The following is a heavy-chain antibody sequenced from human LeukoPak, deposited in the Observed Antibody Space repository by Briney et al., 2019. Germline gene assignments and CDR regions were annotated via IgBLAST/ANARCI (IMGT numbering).Heavy chain of an antibody. Sequence: SETLSLTCAVYGGSFSGYYWSWIRQPPGKGLEWIGYIYYSGSTNYNPSLKSRVTISVDTSKNQFSLKLSSVTAADTAVYYCARDGGPTAFDIWGQGTMVTVSS. CDR2: IYYSGST. J-gene: IGHJ3*02. CDR1: GGSFSGYY. V-gene: IGHV4-59*01. CDR3: ARDGGPTAFDI. D-gene: IGHD3-16*01.